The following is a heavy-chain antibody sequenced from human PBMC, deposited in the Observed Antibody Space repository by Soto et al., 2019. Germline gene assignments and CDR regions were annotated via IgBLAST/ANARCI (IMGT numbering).Heavy chain of an antibody. J-gene: IGHJ3*02. D-gene: IGHD3-22*01. Sequence: GGSLRLSCAASGFTFSGYAMHWVRQAPGKGLEWVALMSYDGTNKYYADSVRGRFTISRDNSKNTLYLQMNSLRAEDTAVYYCARDLYYYDGSGNAFDSWGQGTMVTVSS. V-gene: IGHV3-30-3*01. CDR3: ARDLYYYDGSGNAFDS. CDR2: MSYDGTNK. CDR1: GFTFSGYA.